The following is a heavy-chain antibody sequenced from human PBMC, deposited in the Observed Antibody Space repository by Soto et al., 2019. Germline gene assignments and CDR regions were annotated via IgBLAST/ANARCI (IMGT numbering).Heavy chain of an antibody. J-gene: IGHJ5*02. CDR3: ASDFSPRRSTGSHRLNWFDP. CDR2: ISAYNGNT. CDR1: GYTFTSYG. V-gene: IGHV1-18*01. D-gene: IGHD2-2*01. Sequence: ASVKVSCKASGYTFTSYGISWVRQAPGQGLEWMGWISAYNGNTNYAQKLQGRVTMTTDTSTSTAYMELRSLRCAGTAVYYYASDFSPRRSTGSHRLNWFDPWGQGTLVNVFS.